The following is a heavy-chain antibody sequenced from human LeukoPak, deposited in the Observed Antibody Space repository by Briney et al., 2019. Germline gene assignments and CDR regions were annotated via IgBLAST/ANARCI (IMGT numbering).Heavy chain of an antibody. D-gene: IGHD3-10*01. CDR3: ARHSEGGFDN. V-gene: IGHV4-59*08. J-gene: IGHJ4*02. Sequence: PSETLSLTCTVSGGSISSYYWSWIRQPPGKGLEWIGYIYYSGSTNYNPSLKSRVTISVDTSKNQFSLRLTSVTAEDTAVYYCARHSEGGFDNWGQGTLVTVSS. CDR2: IYYSGST. CDR1: GGSISSYY.